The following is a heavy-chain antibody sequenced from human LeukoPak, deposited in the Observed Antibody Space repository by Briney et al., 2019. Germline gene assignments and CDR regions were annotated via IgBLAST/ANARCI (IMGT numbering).Heavy chain of an antibody. D-gene: IGHD2-2*01. Sequence: GASVKVSCKASGYTFTSYGISWVRQAPGQGLEWMGWISAYNGNTNYAQKLQGRVTMTTDTSTSTAYMELRSLRSDDTAVYYCARADLGYCSSTSCQKVYYYYYYMDVWGKGTTVTVSS. CDR1: GYTFTSYG. CDR2: ISAYNGNT. V-gene: IGHV1-18*01. J-gene: IGHJ6*03. CDR3: ARADLGYCSSTSCQKVYYYYYYMDV.